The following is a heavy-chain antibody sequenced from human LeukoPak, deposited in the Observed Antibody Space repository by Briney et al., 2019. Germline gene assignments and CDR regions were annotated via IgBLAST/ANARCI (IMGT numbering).Heavy chain of an antibody. Sequence: SETLSLTCTVSGVSISSSSYYWSWIRQPPGKGLEWIGYIYYSGSTNYNPSLKSRVTISVDTSKNQFSLKLSSVTAADTAVYYCARVLAGAYYDFWSGMWHAFDIWGQGTMVTVSS. CDR3: ARVLAGAYYDFWSGMWHAFDI. CDR1: GVSISSSSYY. J-gene: IGHJ3*02. D-gene: IGHD3-3*01. V-gene: IGHV4-61*01. CDR2: IYYSGST.